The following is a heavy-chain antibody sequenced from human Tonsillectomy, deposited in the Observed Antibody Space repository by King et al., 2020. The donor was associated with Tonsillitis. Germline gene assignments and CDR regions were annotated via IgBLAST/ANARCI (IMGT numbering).Heavy chain of an antibody. V-gene: IGHV5-51*03. CDR2: IYPGDSDT. J-gene: IGHJ6*03. D-gene: IGHD2-15*01. Sequence: VQLVESGVEVKKPGESLKISCKGSGYNFTSYWIVWVRQMPGKGLEWMGIIYPGDSDTTYSPSFEGQVTISVDKSTSTAYLQWSSLKASDTAMYFCARRGGSYYSVYYYYYMDVWGKGTTVTVSS. CDR3: ARRGGSYYSVYYYYYMDV. CDR1: GYNFTSYW.